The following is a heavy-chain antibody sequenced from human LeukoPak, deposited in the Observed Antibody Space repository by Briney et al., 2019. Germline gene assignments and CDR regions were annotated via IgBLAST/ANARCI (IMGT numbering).Heavy chain of an antibody. CDR2: MNPNSGNT. Sequence: ASVTVSCKASGYTFTSYDINWVRQAPGQGLEWMGWMNPNSGNTGYAQKFQGRVTMTRNTSISTAYMELSSLRSEDTAGYYCARLQGGYEDYWGQGTLVTVSS. D-gene: IGHD3-16*01. CDR3: ARLQGGYEDY. J-gene: IGHJ4*02. V-gene: IGHV1-8*01. CDR1: GYTFTSYD.